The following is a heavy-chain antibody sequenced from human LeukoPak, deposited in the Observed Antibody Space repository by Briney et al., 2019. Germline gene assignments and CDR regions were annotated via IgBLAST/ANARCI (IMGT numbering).Heavy chain of an antibody. V-gene: IGHV3-30*04. CDR1: GVTFSSYA. J-gene: IGHJ6*02. CDR2: ISYDGSNK. Sequence: GGSLRLSCAASGVTFSSYAMHWVRQAPGKGQERVAVISYDGSNKYYADSVKGRFTISRDDSKNTLYLQMNSLRVEDTAVYYCASLHYDILTGFAASYGMDVWGQGTTITVSS. CDR3: ASLHYDILTGFAASYGMDV. D-gene: IGHD3-9*01.